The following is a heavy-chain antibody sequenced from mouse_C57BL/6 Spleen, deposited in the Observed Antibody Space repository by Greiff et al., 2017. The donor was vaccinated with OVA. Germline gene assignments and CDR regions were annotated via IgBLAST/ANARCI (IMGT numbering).Heavy chain of an antibody. CDR2: IHPNSGST. D-gene: IGHD1-1*01. V-gene: IGHV1-64*01. CDR3: ARRDGSSYYFDY. Sequence: QVQLQQPGAELVKPGASVKLSCKASGYTFTSYWLHWVKQRPGQGLEWIGMIHPNSGSTKYNEKFKSKATLTVDKSSSTAYMQLSSLTSEDSAVYYCARRDGSSYYFDYWGQGTTLTVSS. CDR1: GYTFTSYW. J-gene: IGHJ2*01.